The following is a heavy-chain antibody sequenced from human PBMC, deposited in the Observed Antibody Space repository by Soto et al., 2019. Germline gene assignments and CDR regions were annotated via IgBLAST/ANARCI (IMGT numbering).Heavy chain of an antibody. CDR3: ARGYCSSTICYIWNNWFDP. V-gene: IGHV4-59*01. Sequence: SETLSLTCTVSGGSISSYYWSWIRQPPGKGLEWIGYIYYSGRTDYNPSLKSRVTISVDTSKNLFSLKLSSVTAADPAVFFFARGYCSSTICYIWNNWFDPWGQGTLVTVSS. D-gene: IGHD2-2*02. J-gene: IGHJ5*02. CDR1: GGSISSYY. CDR2: IYYSGRT.